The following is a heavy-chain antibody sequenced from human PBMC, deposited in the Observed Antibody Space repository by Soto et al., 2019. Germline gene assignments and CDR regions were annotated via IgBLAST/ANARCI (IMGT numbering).Heavy chain of an antibody. CDR1: GGSFSGYY. CDR3: GKSPYYCSGASAGQHACDI. Sequence: QVQLQQWGAGLLKPSETLSLTCAVYGGSFSGYYWSWIRQPPGKGLEWIGEINHSGSTNYHPSLKRRVTISVDTSKNQFSLKLSSVTAADTAVYYCGKSPYYCSGASAGQHACDIWGQGTMVTVSS. V-gene: IGHV4-34*01. D-gene: IGHD2-15*01. CDR2: INHSGST. J-gene: IGHJ3*02.